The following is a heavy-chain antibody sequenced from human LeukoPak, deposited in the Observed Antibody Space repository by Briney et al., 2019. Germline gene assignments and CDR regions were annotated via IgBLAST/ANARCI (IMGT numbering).Heavy chain of an antibody. J-gene: IGHJ4*02. CDR3: ARDLRSYYYDSSGYSYYFDY. CDR2: IYTSGST. Sequence: SETLSLTCTVSGGSISSYYWSWIRQPAGKGLEWIGRIYTSGSTNYNPSLKSRVTMPVDTSKNQFSLKLSSVTAADTAVYYCARDLRSYYYDSSGYSYYFDYWGQGTLVTVSS. V-gene: IGHV4-4*07. D-gene: IGHD3-22*01. CDR1: GGSISSYY.